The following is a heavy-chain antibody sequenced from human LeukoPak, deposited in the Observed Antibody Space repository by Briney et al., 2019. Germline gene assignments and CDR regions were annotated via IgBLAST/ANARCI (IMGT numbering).Heavy chain of an antibody. CDR3: GSGRGLDV. CDR2: LDGDGSST. Sequence: PGGALRLSCAASGFTFSSYWMHWVRQVPGKGLVWVSRLDGDGSSTNYADPVRGLITISRDNAKNTLYLQMNSLRAEDTAVYYCGSGRGLDVWGQGTTVTVSS. CDR1: GFTFSSYW. V-gene: IGHV3-74*01. D-gene: IGHD2-15*01. J-gene: IGHJ6*02.